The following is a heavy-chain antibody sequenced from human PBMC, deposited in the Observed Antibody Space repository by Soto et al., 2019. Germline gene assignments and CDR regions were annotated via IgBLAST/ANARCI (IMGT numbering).Heavy chain of an antibody. Sequence: GASVKVSCKASGGTFSSYAISWVRQAPGQGLEWMGGIIPIFGTANYAQKFQGRVTITADESTSTAYMELSSLRSEDTAVYYCARVRGCGGDCYSNDAFGIWGQGTMVTVSS. J-gene: IGHJ3*02. D-gene: IGHD2-21*02. CDR3: ARVRGCGGDCYSNDAFGI. CDR2: IIPIFGTA. CDR1: GGTFSSYA. V-gene: IGHV1-69*13.